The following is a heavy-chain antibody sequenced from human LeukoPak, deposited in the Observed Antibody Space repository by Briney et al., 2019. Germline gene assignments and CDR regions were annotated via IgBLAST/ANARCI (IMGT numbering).Heavy chain of an antibody. CDR1: GFTFNNCA. D-gene: IGHD5-18*01. CDR2: VTDDGTTT. CDR3: VKEERGYSYGDY. Sequence: RGSLRPSCAASGFTFNNCAMSWVRQPPGKGLEWVSAVTDDGTTTYYADSVKGRFTISRDNSKNTVYLQMNYLTADDTARYYCVKEERGYSYGDYWGQGTLVTVSS. V-gene: IGHV3-23*01. J-gene: IGHJ4*02.